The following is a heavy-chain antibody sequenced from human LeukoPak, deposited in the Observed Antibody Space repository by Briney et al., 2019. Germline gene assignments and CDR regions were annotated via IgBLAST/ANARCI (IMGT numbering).Heavy chain of an antibody. D-gene: IGHD4-23*01. Sequence: ASVKVSCKVSGYTLTELSMHWVRQAPGKGLEWMGGFDPEDGETIYAQKFQGRVTMTRDTSISTAYMELSRLRSDDTAVYYCASLGQVVVTPRNAVSAWGQGTLVTVSS. CDR2: FDPEDGET. CDR3: ASLGQVVVTPRNAVSA. CDR1: GYTLTELS. J-gene: IGHJ5*02. V-gene: IGHV1-24*01.